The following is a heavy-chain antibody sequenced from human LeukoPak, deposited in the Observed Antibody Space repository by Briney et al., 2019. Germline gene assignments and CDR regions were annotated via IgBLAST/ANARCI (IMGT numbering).Heavy chain of an antibody. CDR3: AKPGVVTYYYYYYMDV. V-gene: IGHV3-23*01. D-gene: IGHD3-3*01. CDR2: ISGSGGST. J-gene: IGHJ6*03. CDR1: GFTFSSYA. Sequence: GGSLRLSCAASGFTFSSYAMSWVRQAPGKGLEWVSAISGSGGSTYYADSVKGRFTISRGNSKNTLYLQMNSLRAEDTAVYYCAKPGVVTYYYYYYMDVWGKGTTVTVSS.